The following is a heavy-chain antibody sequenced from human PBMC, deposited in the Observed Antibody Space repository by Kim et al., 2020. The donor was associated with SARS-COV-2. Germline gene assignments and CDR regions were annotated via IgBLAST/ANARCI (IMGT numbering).Heavy chain of an antibody. CDR1: GYTFTSYA. J-gene: IGHJ6*02. V-gene: IGHV1-3*01. CDR3: ARDGVGREQQLGTYYYYGMDV. Sequence: ASVKVSCKASGYTFTSYAMHWVRQAPGQRLEWMGWINAGNGNTKYSQKFQGRVTITRDTSASTAYMELSSLRSEDTAVYYCARDGVGREQQLGTYYYYGMDVWGQGTTVTVSS. CDR2: INAGNGNT. D-gene: IGHD6-13*01.